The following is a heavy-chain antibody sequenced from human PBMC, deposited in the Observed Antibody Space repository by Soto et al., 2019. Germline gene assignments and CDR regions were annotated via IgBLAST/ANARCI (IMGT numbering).Heavy chain of an antibody. CDR2: IYYSGST. D-gene: IGHD3-3*01. J-gene: IGHJ5*02. Sequence: SETLSLTCTVSGGSISSGGYYWSWIRQHPGKGLEWIGYIYYSGSTYYNPSLKSRVTISVDTSKNQFSLKLSSVTAADTAVYYCARVRVAYYDFWSGYYMDNWFDPWGQGTLVTVSS. CDR1: GGSISSGGYY. V-gene: IGHV4-31*03. CDR3: ARVRVAYYDFWSGYYMDNWFDP.